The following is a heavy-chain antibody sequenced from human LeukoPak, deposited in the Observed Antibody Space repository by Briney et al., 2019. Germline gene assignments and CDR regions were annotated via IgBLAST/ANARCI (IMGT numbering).Heavy chain of an antibody. D-gene: IGHD2-15*01. CDR1: GFRFSGYE. V-gene: IGHV3-48*03. J-gene: IGHJ4*02. Sequence: GGSLRLSCAVSGFRFSGYEMNWVRQAPGKGLEWVSSIGGSGGTIYYADSVKGRFTISRDNAKDSLYLQMNSLRAEDTAVYYCASTSPIYCSGASCFGGFFDYWGQGTLVTVSS. CDR3: ASTSPIYCSGASCFGGFFDY. CDR2: IGGSGGTI.